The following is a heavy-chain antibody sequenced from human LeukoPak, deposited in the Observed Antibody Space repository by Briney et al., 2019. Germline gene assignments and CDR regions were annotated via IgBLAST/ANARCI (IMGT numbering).Heavy chain of an antibody. CDR2: IRNKAYGGTT. J-gene: IGHJ4*02. D-gene: IGHD6-13*01. V-gene: IGHV3-49*03. CDR1: GFTFGDYA. Sequence: GGSLRLSCAASGFTFGDYAMSWFRQAPGKGLEWIGFIRNKAYGGTTEYAASVKGRFTISRDDSKSIAYLQMNSLKTEDTAVYYCTRDPSSRWFFDYWGQGTLVTVSS. CDR3: TRDPSSRWFFDY.